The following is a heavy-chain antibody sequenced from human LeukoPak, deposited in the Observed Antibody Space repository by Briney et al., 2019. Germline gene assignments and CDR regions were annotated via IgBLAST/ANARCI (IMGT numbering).Heavy chain of an antibody. CDR3: ARDRSNYFDY. CDR1: GFTFNNCE. CDR2: ISSSGSTI. V-gene: IGHV3-48*03. Sequence: GGSLRLSCVASGFTFNNCEMTWVRQAPGKGLEWISYISSSGSTIFYADSVKGRFTISRDNAKNSLYLQMNTLRADDTAIYYCARDRSNYFDYWGQGTLVTVSS. J-gene: IGHJ4*02.